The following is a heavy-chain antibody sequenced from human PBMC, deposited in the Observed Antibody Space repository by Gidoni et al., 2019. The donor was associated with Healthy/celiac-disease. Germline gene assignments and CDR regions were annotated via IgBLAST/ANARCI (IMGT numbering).Heavy chain of an antibody. D-gene: IGHD3-10*01. J-gene: IGHJ4*02. CDR1: GFTFSSYA. V-gene: IGHV3-23*01. CDR3: AKNHDSYGSGSYSDY. Sequence: EVQLLESGGGLVQPGGSLRLSCSASGFTFSSYAMSWVRQAPGKGLEWGSAISGRGGSTYYADSVKGRFTISRDNSKNTLYLQMNSLRAEDTAVYYCAKNHDSYGSGSYSDYWGQGTLVTVSS. CDR2: ISGRGGST.